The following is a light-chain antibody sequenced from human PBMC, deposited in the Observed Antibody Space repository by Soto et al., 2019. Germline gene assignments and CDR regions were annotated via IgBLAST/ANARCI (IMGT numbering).Light chain of an antibody. J-gene: IGKJ1*01. CDR1: QSLNGW. V-gene: IGKV1-5*01. CDR2: DAF. CDR3: LQYNSYPWT. Sequence: DIQMTQSPSTLSASIGDRVTITCRASQSLNGWLAWYQQTPGKAPKLLISDAFRLQSGVPSRFSGSGSGTDFTFTISSLQPGDSATYYCLQYNSYPWTFGRGTKVEIK.